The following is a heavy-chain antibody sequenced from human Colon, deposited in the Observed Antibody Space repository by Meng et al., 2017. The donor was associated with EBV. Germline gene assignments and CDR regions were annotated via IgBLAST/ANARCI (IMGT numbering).Heavy chain of an antibody. CDR3: ERVGAYCGGDCYHPR. CDR2: IYHSGST. Sequence: MGLQAWGHGRVRLSGSLTLTCAVSGVSLSSRNWWSWCRPHPGKGLEWIEEIYHSGSTNSNPSLKSRVTISVAESKNQFSLRLSSVTAADKAVYYCERVGAYCGGDCYHPRWGQGTLVTVSS. V-gene: IGHV4-4*02. D-gene: IGHD2-21*02. CDR1: GVSLSSRNW. J-gene: IGHJ4*02.